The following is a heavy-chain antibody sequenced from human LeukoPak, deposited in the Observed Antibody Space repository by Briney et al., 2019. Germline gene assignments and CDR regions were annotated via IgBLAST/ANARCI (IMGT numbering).Heavy chain of an antibody. D-gene: IGHD3-10*01. CDR2: IRYDGSHK. V-gene: IGHV3-30*02. J-gene: IGHJ4*02. CDR1: GFTFSTYG. CDR3: AREYRSGDFDY. Sequence: GGSLRLSCAASGFTFSTYGMHWVRQAPGKGLEWVAFIRYDGSHKYYTDSVKGRFTISRDNAKNTLYLQMNSLRAEDTAVYYCAREYRSGDFDYWGQGTLVTVSS.